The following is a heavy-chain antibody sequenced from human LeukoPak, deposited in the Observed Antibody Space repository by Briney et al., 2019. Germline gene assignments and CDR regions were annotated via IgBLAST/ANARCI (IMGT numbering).Heavy chain of an antibody. CDR2: ITGSGGDK. CDR3: AKGSRDSRPYYFDF. V-gene: IGHV3-23*01. CDR1: GFTFNNYA. Sequence: TGVSLRLSCAAPGFTFNNYAMSWVRQAPGKVLEWVSAITGSGGDKYHADSVKGRFTISRDNSENTLYLQMNSLRAEDTAVYYCAKGSRDSRPYYFDFWGQGTLVTVSS. D-gene: IGHD3-3*01. J-gene: IGHJ4*02.